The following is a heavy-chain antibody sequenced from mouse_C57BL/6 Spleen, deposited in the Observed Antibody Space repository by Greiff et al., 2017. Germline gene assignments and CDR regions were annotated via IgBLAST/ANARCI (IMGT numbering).Heavy chain of an antibody. CDR3: ARGYYGSSPYAMDY. CDR1: GYSFTDYN. D-gene: IGHD1-1*01. J-gene: IGHJ4*01. V-gene: IGHV1-39*01. Sequence: VQLQQSGPELVKPGASVTISCTASGYSFTDYNMNWVKQSNGKSLEWIGVLNPNYGTTSYNPKFKGKATLTVDQSSSTAYMQLNSLTSEDSAVYYCARGYYGSSPYAMDYWGQGTSVTVSS. CDR2: LNPNYGTT.